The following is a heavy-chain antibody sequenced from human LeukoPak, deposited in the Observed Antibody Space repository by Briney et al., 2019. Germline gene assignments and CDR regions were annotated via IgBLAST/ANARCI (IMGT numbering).Heavy chain of an antibody. CDR2: IIPILGTR. D-gene: IGHD3-22*01. CDR1: GGTFSNYA. CDR3: ARDLKRRVYYDSSGSDDAFDI. Sequence: SVKVSCKASGGTFSNYAISWVRQAPGQGLEWMGGIIPILGTRNYAQKFQDRVTITADESTAYMELSSLRSEDTAVYYCARDLKRRVYYDSSGSDDAFDIWGQGTMVTVSS. V-gene: IGHV1-69*13. J-gene: IGHJ3*02.